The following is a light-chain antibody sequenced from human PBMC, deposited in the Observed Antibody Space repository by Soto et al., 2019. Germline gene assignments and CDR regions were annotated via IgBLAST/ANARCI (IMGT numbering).Light chain of an antibody. J-gene: IGLJ1*01. Sequence: QSALTQPASVSGSPGQSITISCTGTSSDVGGYNYVSWYQQHPGKAPKLMIYEVSNRPSGVSNRFSGSKSGNTASLTISGIQAEDEADYYCSSYTRSTSYAFXTGTKV. CDR1: SSDVGGYNY. CDR3: SSYTRSTSYA. V-gene: IGLV2-14*01. CDR2: EVS.